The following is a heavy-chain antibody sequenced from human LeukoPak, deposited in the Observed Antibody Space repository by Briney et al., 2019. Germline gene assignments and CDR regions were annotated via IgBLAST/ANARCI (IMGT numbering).Heavy chain of an antibody. CDR2: ISGSGGSA. V-gene: IGHV3-23*01. D-gene: IGHD4-17*01. CDR1: GFTFSSYA. J-gene: IGHJ4*02. CDR3: AKEIMTTVTRTASFDY. Sequence: GGPLRLSCAAAGFTFSSYAMSWVRQAPGKGLEWVAGISGSGGSAYFADSVKGRFTISRDTSKNTLYLQMNSLRAEDTAVYYCAKEIMTTVTRTASFDYWGQGTLVTVSS.